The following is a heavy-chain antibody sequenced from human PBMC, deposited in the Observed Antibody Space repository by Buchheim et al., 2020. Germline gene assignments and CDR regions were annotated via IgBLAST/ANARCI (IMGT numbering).Heavy chain of an antibody. V-gene: IGHV3-30*04. Sequence: QVQLVESGGGVVQPGRSLRLSCAASGFTFSSYAMHWVRQAPGKGLEWVAVISYDGSNKYYADSVKGRFTISRDNSKNTLYLQMNSLRAEDTAVYYCAREVTGLVYNWFDPWGQGTL. J-gene: IGHJ5*02. CDR3: AREVTGLVYNWFDP. D-gene: IGHD5/OR15-5a*01. CDR2: ISYDGSNK. CDR1: GFTFSSYA.